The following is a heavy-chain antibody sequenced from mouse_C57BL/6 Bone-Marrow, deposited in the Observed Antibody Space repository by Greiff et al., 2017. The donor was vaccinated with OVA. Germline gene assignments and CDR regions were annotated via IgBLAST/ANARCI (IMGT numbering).Heavy chain of an antibody. D-gene: IGHD2-5*01. CDR3: ARDKNVDSNVAWFAY. Sequence: DVKLVESGGGLVKPGGSLKLSCAASGFTFSSYAMSWVRQTPEKRLEWVATISDGGSYTYYPDNVKGRFTISRDNAKNNLYLQMSHLKSEDTAMYYCARDKNVDSNVAWFAYWGQGTLVTVSA. V-gene: IGHV5-4*01. CDR2: ISDGGSYT. CDR1: GFTFSSYA. J-gene: IGHJ3*01.